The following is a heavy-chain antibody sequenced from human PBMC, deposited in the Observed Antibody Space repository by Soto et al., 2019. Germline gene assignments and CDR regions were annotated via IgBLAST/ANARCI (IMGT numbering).Heavy chain of an antibody. CDR1: GGSISSGGYS. CDR2: IYHSGST. Sequence: PSETLSLTCAVSGGSISSGGYSWSWIRQPPGKGLEWIGYIYHSGSTYYNPSLKSRVTISVDRSKNQFSLKLSSVTAADTAVYYCARAHYGDNGYGVDVWGQGTTVTVSS. J-gene: IGHJ6*02. V-gene: IGHV4-30-2*01. CDR3: ARAHYGDNGYGVDV. D-gene: IGHD4-17*01.